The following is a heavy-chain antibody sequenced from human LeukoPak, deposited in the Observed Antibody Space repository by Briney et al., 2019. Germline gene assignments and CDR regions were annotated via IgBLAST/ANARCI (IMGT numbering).Heavy chain of an antibody. CDR3: AREHDILTGRYFDY. J-gene: IGHJ4*02. V-gene: IGHV1-18*04. CDR1: GYTFTGYY. CDR2: ISAYNGNT. Sequence: ASVKVSCKASGYTFTGYYMHWVRQAPGQGLEWMGWISAYNGNTNYAQKLQGRVTMTTDTSTSTAYMELRSLRSDDTAVYYCAREHDILTGRYFDYWGQGTLVTVSS. D-gene: IGHD3-9*01.